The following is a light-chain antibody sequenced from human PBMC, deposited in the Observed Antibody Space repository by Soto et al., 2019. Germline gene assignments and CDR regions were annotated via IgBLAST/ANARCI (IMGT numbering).Light chain of an antibody. CDR2: XXT. CDR1: SGXIASNS. CDR3: QSYDGDDHVV. V-gene: IGLV6-57*04. J-gene: IGLJ2*01. Sequence: NFMLXQPXSVSESPGXTXXISXXRSSGXIASNSVQWYQQRPGSAPTTVXXXXTQRPSGVPDRFSGSIDSSXNSASLTISGLKTEDEADFYCQSYDGDDHVVFGGGTKLTVL.